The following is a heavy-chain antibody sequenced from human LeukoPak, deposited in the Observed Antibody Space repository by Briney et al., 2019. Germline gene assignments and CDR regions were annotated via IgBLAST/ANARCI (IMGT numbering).Heavy chain of an antibody. Sequence: PGGSLRLSCAASGFTFSSYAMSWVRQAPGKGLEWVSTSSGSFGSTYYADSVEGRFTISRENSKNTMSLQLNSLRAEDTAVYYCAQAPKIVTTPRFDYWGQGTLVTVSS. J-gene: IGHJ4*02. D-gene: IGHD5-12*01. V-gene: IGHV3-23*01. CDR1: GFTFSSYA. CDR2: SSGSFGST. CDR3: AQAPKIVTTPRFDY.